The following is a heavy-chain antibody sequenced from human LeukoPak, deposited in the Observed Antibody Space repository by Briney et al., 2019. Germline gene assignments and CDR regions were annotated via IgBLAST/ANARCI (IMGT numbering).Heavy chain of an antibody. CDR3: ARKAQQLEDNWFDPWSNWFDP. CDR1: GYTFTGYY. CDR2: INPNSGGT. J-gene: IGHJ5*02. D-gene: IGHD6-13*01. Sequence: HWASVKVSCKASGYTFTGYYMHWVRQAPGQGLEWMGWINPNSGGTNYAQKFQGRVTMTRDTSISTAYMELSRLRSDDTAVYYCARKAQQLEDNWFDPWSNWFDPWGQGTLVTVSS. V-gene: IGHV1-2*02.